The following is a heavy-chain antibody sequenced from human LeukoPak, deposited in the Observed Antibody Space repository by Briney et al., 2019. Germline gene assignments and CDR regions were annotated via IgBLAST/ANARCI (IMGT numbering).Heavy chain of an antibody. CDR2: IIPIFGTA. CDR1: EGTFSSYA. J-gene: IGHJ4*02. Sequence: ASVKVSCKASEGTFSSYAISWVRQAPGQGLEWMGGIIPIFGTANYAQKFQGRVTITADESTSTAYMELSSLRSEDTAVYYCARDPSMVRGENTPYFDYWGQGTLVTVSS. V-gene: IGHV1-69*13. D-gene: IGHD3-10*01. CDR3: ARDPSMVRGENTPYFDY.